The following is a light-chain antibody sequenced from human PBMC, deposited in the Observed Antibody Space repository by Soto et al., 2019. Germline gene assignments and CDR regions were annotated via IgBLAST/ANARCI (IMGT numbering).Light chain of an antibody. CDR3: QKYGGAPPWT. CDR2: AAS. Sequence: DIQMTQSPSSLSASVGDRVTITCRASQGISNSLAWYQQKPGKAPKLLIYAASSLQSWVPSRFSGSGSGTDFTLTISSLQPEDVAIYYCQKYGGAPPWTFGQGTKVEVK. J-gene: IGKJ1*01. CDR1: QGISNS. V-gene: IGKV1-27*01.